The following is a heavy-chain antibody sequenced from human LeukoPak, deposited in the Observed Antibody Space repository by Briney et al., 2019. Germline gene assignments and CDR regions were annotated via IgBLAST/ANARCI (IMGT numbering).Heavy chain of an antibody. CDR2: MYTSGTT. CDR1: GGSFSGYY. D-gene: IGHD6-19*01. CDR3: ARDSRSGWDIYFDY. V-gene: IGHV4-4*07. J-gene: IGHJ4*02. Sequence: PSETLSLTCAVYGGSFSGYYWSWIRQPAGMGLEWIGRMYTSGTTNYNPSLKSRVTMSVDTSKNQFSLKLSSVTAADTAVYYCARDSRSGWDIYFDYWGQGTLVTVSS.